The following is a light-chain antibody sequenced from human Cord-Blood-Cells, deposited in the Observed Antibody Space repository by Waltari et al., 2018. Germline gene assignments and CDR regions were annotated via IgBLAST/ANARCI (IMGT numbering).Light chain of an antibody. V-gene: IGLV2-14*01. CDR3: SSYTSSSTLV. CDR1: SSDVCGYNY. Sequence: QSALTQPASVSGSPGQSITISCTGTSSDVCGYNYVSGYQQHPGKAPKLMIYDVSNRPSGVSKRFSGSKSDNTASQTISGLQAEDEADYYCSSYTSSSTLVFGGGTKLTVL. CDR2: DVS. J-gene: IGLJ2*01.